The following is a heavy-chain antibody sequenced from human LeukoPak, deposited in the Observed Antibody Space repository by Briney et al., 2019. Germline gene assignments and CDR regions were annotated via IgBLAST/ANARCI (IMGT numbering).Heavy chain of an antibody. D-gene: IGHD6-19*01. V-gene: IGHV3-30*18. CDR3: AKDRIPYSSGWYGAGLGPADY. CDR2: ISYDGSNK. Sequence: PGRSLRLSCAASGFTFSSYGMHWVRQAPGKGLEWVAVISYDGSNKYYADSVKGRFTISRDNSKNTLYLQMNSLRAEDTAVYYCAKDRIPYSSGWYGAGLGPADYWGQGTLVTVSS. J-gene: IGHJ4*02. CDR1: GFTFSSYG.